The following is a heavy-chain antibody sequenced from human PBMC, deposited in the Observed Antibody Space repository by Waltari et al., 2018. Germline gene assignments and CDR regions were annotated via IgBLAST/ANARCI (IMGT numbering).Heavy chain of an antibody. Sequence: EVQLVESGGGLIQPGGSLRLSCAASGFTVSSNYMSWVRQAPGKGLEWVLVSYSGGSTYYADSGKGRFTISRDNSKNTLYLQMNSLRAEDTAVYYCARAQWLGDGGFDYWGQGTLVTVSA. V-gene: IGHV3-53*01. CDR3: ARAQWLGDGGFDY. CDR1: GFTVSSNY. D-gene: IGHD6-19*01. CDR2: SYSGGST. J-gene: IGHJ4*02.